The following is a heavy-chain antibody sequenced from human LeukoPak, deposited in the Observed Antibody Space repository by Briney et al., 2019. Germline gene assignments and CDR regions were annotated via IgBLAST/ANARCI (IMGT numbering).Heavy chain of an antibody. CDR3: AREVVVVPAASLGWYFDL. CDR1: GGSINSNDYN. CDR2: IYYSGSA. V-gene: IGHV4-30-4*01. J-gene: IGHJ2*01. D-gene: IGHD2-2*01. Sequence: SQTLSLTCTVSGGSINSNDYNWSWIRQPPGMGLEWIGYIYYSGSAYYNPSLKSRLTISVDTSKNQFSLRLTSVTAADTAVYYCAREVVVVPAASLGWYFDLWGRGTLVTVSS.